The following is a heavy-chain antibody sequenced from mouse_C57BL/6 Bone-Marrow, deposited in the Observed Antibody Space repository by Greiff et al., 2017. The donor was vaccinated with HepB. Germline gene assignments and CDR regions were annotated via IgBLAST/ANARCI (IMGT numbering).Heavy chain of an antibody. CDR1: GYTFTSYT. V-gene: IGHV1-4*01. J-gene: IGHJ4*01. Sequence: QVQLKESGAELARPGASVKMSCKASGYTFTSYTMHWVKQRPGQGLEWIGYINPSSGYTKYNQKFKDKATLTADKSSSTAYMQLSSLTSEDSAVYYCARYDSGYYGSSYNYYAMDYWGQGTSVTVSS. D-gene: IGHD1-1*01. CDR3: ARYDSGYYGSSYNYYAMDY. CDR2: INPSSGYT.